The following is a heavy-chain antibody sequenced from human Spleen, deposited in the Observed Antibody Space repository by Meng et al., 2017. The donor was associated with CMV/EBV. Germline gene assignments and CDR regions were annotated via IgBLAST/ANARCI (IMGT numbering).Heavy chain of an antibody. J-gene: IGHJ4*02. CDR2: IIPIFGTA. V-gene: IGHV1-69*06. CDR3: ASGVRERFLEGLLTY. CDR1: GGTFSSYA. Sequence: SVKVSCKASGGTFSSYAISWVRQAPGQGLEWMGGIIPIFGTANYAQKFQGRVTITADKSTSTAYMELSSLRSEDTAVYYCASGVRERFLEGLLTYWGQGTLVTVSS. D-gene: IGHD3-3*01.